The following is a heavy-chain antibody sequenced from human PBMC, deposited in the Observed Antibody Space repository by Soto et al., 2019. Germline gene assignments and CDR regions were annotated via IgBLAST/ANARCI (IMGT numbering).Heavy chain of an antibody. V-gene: IGHV1-69*13. CDR2: IIPIFGTA. Sequence: SVKVSCKASGGTFSSYAIGWVRQAPGQGLEWMGGIIPIFGTANYAQKFQGRVTITADESTSTAYMELSSLRSEDTAVYYCARGEGLPRGLNDFWGRGTFDTVSS. CDR1: GGTFSSYA. J-gene: IGHJ4*02. D-gene: IGHD3-3*01. CDR3: ARGEGLPRGLNDF.